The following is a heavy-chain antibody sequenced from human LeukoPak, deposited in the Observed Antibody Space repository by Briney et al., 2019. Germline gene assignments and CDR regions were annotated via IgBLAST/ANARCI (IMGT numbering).Heavy chain of an antibody. CDR3: CWSGSDYGDYDY. CDR1: GGTFSSYV. Sequence: GASVKVSCKASGGTFSSYVINWVRQAPGQGLEWMGRIIPILGVASYAQKFQGRVTITADKSTSTAYMELSSLRSEDTAVYYRCWSGSDYGDYDYWGQGTLVTVSS. J-gene: IGHJ4*02. V-gene: IGHV1-69*04. D-gene: IGHD4-17*01. CDR2: IIPILGVA.